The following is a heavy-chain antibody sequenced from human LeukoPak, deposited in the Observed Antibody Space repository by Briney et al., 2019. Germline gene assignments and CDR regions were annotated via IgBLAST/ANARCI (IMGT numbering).Heavy chain of an antibody. CDR2: ISGSGGST. V-gene: IGHV3-23*01. Sequence: TGGSLRLSCAASGFTFSSYAMSWVRQAPGKGLEWASAISGSGGSTYYADSVKGRFTISRDNAKNSLYLQMNSLRAEDTAVYYCARDLEGRYYYDSSGYYLFDYWGQGTLVTVSS. CDR3: ARDLEGRYYYDSSGYYLFDY. D-gene: IGHD3-22*01. CDR1: GFTFSSYA. J-gene: IGHJ4*02.